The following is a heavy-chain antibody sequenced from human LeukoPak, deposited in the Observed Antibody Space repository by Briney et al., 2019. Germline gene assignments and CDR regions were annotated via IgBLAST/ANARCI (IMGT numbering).Heavy chain of an antibody. CDR2: INHSGST. D-gene: IGHD3-10*01. Sequence: SETLSLTCAVYGGSFSGYYWSWIRQPPGKGLEWIGEINHSGSTNYNPSLKSRVTISVDTSKNQFSLELSSVTAADTAVYYCARGRSPGVTMVRGVIWTPYYMDVWGKGTTVTVSS. CDR1: GGSFSGYY. J-gene: IGHJ6*03. V-gene: IGHV4-34*01. CDR3: ARGRSPGVTMVRGVIWTPYYMDV.